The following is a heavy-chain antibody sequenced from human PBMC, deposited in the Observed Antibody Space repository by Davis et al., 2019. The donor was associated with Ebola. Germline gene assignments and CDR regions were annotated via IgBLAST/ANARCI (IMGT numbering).Heavy chain of an antibody. CDR2: VNSDGRTT. V-gene: IGHV3-74*01. J-gene: IGHJ6*02. D-gene: IGHD2-8*02. CDR1: EFTFSSYW. Sequence: HTGGSLRLSCAASEFTFSSYWMHWVRQAPGKGLVWVSRVNSDGRTTAYADSVKGRFTISRDNSKNTLYLQMNSLRADDTAVYYCAEIYWVRYGMDVWGQGTTVTVSS. CDR3: AEIYWVRYGMDV.